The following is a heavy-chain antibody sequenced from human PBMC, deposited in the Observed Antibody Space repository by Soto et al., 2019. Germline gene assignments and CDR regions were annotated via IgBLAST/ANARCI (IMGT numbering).Heavy chain of an antibody. J-gene: IGHJ4*02. CDR3: ATSNTTCPGCYS. CDR1: GGSISRGY. Sequence: SETLSLTCIGSGGSISRGYCTWIRQSPGKGLEWIGYISHSGLRHYRASLQSRLTMSVETSKNQFSLNLTSVTAADTAIYYCATSNTTCPGCYSWGQGTLVTVSS. V-gene: IGHV4-59*01. CDR2: ISHSGLR. D-gene: IGHD2-2*01.